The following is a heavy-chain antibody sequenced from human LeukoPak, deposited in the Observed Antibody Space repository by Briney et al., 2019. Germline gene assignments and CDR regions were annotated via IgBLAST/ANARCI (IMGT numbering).Heavy chain of an antibody. J-gene: IGHJ4*02. D-gene: IGHD4-17*01. V-gene: IGHV5-51*01. CDR1: GYPFTTDW. Sequence: GESLKISFKGSGYPFTTDWIGWVRQMPGKGLGYMGIIYPGDSDTTYSPSFQGQVTISADKSISTAYLQWSSLKASDTAMYYCARHGTIDYGYFADYWGQGTLVTVSS. CDR2: IYPGDSDT. CDR3: ARHGTIDYGYFADY.